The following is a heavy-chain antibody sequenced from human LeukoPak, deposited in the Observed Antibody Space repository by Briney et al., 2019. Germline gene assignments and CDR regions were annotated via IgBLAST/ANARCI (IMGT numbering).Heavy chain of an antibody. D-gene: IGHD2-15*01. CDR1: GFTFSSYW. Sequence: PGGSLRLSCAASGFTFSSYWMHWVRQAPGKGLLWVSRINTDGSSTNFADSVRGRFTISRDNAKNTLYLQMNSLRAEDTAVYYCAKEICSGGSCYLLDYWGQGTLVTVSS. J-gene: IGHJ4*02. V-gene: IGHV3-74*01. CDR3: AKEICSGGSCYLLDY. CDR2: INTDGSST.